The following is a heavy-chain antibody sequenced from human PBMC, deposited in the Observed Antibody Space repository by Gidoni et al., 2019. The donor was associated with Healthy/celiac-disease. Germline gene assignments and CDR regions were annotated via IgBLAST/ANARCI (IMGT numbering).Heavy chain of an antibody. CDR3: AKERSTSYYYYYGMDV. CDR2: ISWDGGST. CDR1: GFPFDDYA. J-gene: IGHJ6*02. D-gene: IGHD2-2*01. Sequence: EVQLVESGGVVVQPAGSLRLPDAAPGFPFDDYAMHWVRQAPGQGLELVSLISWDGGSTYYAYSVKGRFTISIDNSKNSLYLQMNSLRAEDTALYYCAKERSTSYYYYYGMDVWGQGTTVTVSS. V-gene: IGHV3-43D*03.